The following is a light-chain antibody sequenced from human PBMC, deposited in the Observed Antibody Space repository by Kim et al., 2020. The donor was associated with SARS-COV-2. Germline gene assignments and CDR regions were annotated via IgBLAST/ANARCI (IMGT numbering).Light chain of an antibody. V-gene: IGLV3-21*04. CDR3: QVWDSSSDHRVV. CDR1: SIGSKS. CDR2: YDS. J-gene: IGLJ2*01. Sequence: PGNTARITWGGNSIGSKSVHWYQQKPGQAPVLVISYDSDRPSGIPERFSGSNSGNTATLTINRVETEDEADYYCQVWDSSSDHRVVFGGGTQLTVL.